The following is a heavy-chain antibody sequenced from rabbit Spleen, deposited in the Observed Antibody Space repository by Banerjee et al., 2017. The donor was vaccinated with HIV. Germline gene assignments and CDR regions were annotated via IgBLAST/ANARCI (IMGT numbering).Heavy chain of an antibody. V-gene: IGHV1S45*01. CDR1: GFSFSGRYY. J-gene: IGHJ4*01. CDR2: VYTGNGKT. D-gene: IGHD8-1*01. CDR3: ARDAGSGPYIDGYFDL. Sequence: QEQLEESGGDLVKPEGSLTLTCTASGFSFSGRYYICWVRQAPGKGLEWIAGVYTGNGKTYYASWAKGRFTISKTSSTTVTLRMTSLTVADTATYFCARDAGSGPYIDGYFDLWGQGTLVTVS.